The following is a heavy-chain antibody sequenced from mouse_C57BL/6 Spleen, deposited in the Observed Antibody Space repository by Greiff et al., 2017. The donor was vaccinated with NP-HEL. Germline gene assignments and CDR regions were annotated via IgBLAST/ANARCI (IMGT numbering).Heavy chain of an antibody. D-gene: IGHD4-1*01. CDR2: INPNNGGT. CDR1: GYTFTDYY. J-gene: IGHJ2*01. Sequence: EVQLQQSGPELVKPGASVKISCKASGYTFTDYYMNWVKQSHGKSLEWIGDINPNNGGTSYNQKFKGKATLTVDKSSSTAYMELRSLTSEDSAVYDCARAEETGTYFDYWGQGTTLTVSS. CDR3: ARAEETGTYFDY. V-gene: IGHV1-26*01.